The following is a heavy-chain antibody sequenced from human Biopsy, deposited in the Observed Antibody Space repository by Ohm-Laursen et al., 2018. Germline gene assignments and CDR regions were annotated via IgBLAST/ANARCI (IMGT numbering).Heavy chain of an antibody. D-gene: IGHD6-19*01. V-gene: IGHV3-33*01. CDR3: ARGLSSGWYGYFDV. CDR1: GFTFGHYA. CDR2: IWYDGTNE. Sequence: SLRLSCAAPGFTFGHYAMHWVRQAPGKGLEWISLIWYDGTNEDYADSVKGRFTISRDNSKNTLYLQINTLTLEDTAFYYCARGLSSGWYGYFDVWGRSTLVTVSS. J-gene: IGHJ2*01.